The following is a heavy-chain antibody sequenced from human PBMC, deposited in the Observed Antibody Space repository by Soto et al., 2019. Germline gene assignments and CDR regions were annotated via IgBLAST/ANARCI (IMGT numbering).Heavy chain of an antibody. Sequence: NPSETLSLTCAVYGGSFSGSYWSWIRQPPGKGLAWIGEINHIGSPNYNPSLKSRVTISVDTSKNQFSLKLSSVTAADTAVYYSARQLGRGGQLWLAAISYRPNWFDPWGQVTLVTVSS. D-gene: IGHD5-18*01. CDR2: INHIGSP. CDR3: ARQLGRGGQLWLAAISYRPNWFDP. J-gene: IGHJ5*02. CDR1: GGSFSGSY. V-gene: IGHV4-34*01.